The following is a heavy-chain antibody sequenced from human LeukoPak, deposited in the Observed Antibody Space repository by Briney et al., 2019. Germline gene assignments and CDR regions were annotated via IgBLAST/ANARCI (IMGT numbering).Heavy chain of an antibody. CDR3: ARDYYMGIVDQ. Sequence: GGSLRLSCAVSGFTVSGNYMSWVRQAPGKGLVWVSVISKDGSTSIYADSVRGRLTISRDNAKNTLYLQMNSLRVEDTSVYYCARDYYMGIVDQWGQGTRVTVSS. D-gene: IGHD3-22*01. CDR1: GFTVSGNY. CDR2: ISKDGSTS. V-gene: IGHV3-74*01. J-gene: IGHJ5*02.